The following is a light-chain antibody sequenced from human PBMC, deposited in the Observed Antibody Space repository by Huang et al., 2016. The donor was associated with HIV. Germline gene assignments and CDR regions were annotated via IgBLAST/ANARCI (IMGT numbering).Light chain of an antibody. Sequence: AIQMTQSPSSLSASVGDRVTITCRASQGIRNDLGWYQQKPGKAPKLLIYAASSLQSGVPSRFSGSGSGTDFTLTISILQPEDFATYYCLQDYNYTFTFGPGTKVDIK. CDR1: QGIRND. J-gene: IGKJ3*01. CDR3: LQDYNYTFT. CDR2: AAS. V-gene: IGKV1-6*01.